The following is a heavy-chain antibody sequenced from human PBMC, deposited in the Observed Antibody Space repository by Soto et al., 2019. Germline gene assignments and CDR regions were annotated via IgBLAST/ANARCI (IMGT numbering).Heavy chain of an antibody. CDR2: NYYSGIT. Sequence: QVQLQESGPGLVKPSQTLSLTCTVSGGSISSGGYYWTWIRQHPGKGLEWIGYNYYSGITYYNPSLKSRVTISLDTSKNQFSLKLSSVTAADTAVYYCARGSSIAVLYYVMDVWGQGTTVTVSS. J-gene: IGHJ6*02. CDR3: ARGSSIAVLYYVMDV. CDR1: GGSISSGGYY. V-gene: IGHV4-31*03. D-gene: IGHD6-6*01.